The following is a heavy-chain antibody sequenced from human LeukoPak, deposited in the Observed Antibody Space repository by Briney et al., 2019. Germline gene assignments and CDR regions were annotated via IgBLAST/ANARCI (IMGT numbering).Heavy chain of an antibody. Sequence: GASVKVSCKASGYTFTSYYMHWVRQAPGQGLEWMGIINPSGGSTSYAQKFQGRVTMTRDMSTSTVYMELSSLRSEDTAVYYCARDPFRGGDYYYYYYMDVWGKGTTVTVSS. V-gene: IGHV1-46*01. CDR3: ARDPFRGGDYYYYYYMDV. CDR2: INPSGGST. J-gene: IGHJ6*03. D-gene: IGHD3-10*01. CDR1: GYTFTSYY.